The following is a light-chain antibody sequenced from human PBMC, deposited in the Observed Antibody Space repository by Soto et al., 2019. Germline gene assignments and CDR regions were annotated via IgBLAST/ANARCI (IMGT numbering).Light chain of an antibody. CDR1: SSDVGGYNY. CDR3: CSYAGSYTVV. CDR2: DVN. J-gene: IGLJ2*01. V-gene: IGLV2-11*01. Sequence: QSALTQPRSVSGSPGQSVTISCTGTSSDVGGYNYVSWYQQHPGKAPKLMIYDVNKRPSGVPDRFSGSKSGNPASLTLSGRQAEDEADYYCCSYAGSYTVVFGGGTQLTVL.